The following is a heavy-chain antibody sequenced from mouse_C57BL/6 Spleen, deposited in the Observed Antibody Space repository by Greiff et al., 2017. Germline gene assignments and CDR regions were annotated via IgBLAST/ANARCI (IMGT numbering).Heavy chain of an antibody. D-gene: IGHD2-5*01. V-gene: IGHV1-69*01. J-gene: IGHJ4*01. CDR2: IDPSDSYT. CDR3: ARDYYSTPYAMDY. CDR1: GYTFTSYW. Sequence: QVQLKQPGAELVMPGASVKLSCKASGYTFTSYWMHWVKQRPGQGLEWIGEIDPSDSYTNYNQKFKGKSTLTVDKSSSTAYMQLSSLTSEDSAVYYCARDYYSTPYAMDYWGQGTSVTVSS.